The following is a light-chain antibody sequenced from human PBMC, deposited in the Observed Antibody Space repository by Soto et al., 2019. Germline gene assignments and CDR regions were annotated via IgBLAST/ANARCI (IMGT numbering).Light chain of an antibody. V-gene: IGLV2-14*01. CDR1: SSDVGGYKY. J-gene: IGLJ1*01. CDR2: EVS. Sequence: QSALTQPVSVSGSPGQSITISCTGTSSDVGGYKYVSWYQQHPGKAPKLMIFEVSNRPSGVSNRFSGSKSGNTASLTISGLQAEDEGDYYCSSYTSSSTYVFGTGTKVTVL. CDR3: SSYTSSSTYV.